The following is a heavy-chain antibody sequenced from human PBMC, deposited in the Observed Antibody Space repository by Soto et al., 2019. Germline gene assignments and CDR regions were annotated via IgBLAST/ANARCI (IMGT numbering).Heavy chain of an antibody. Sequence: QVQLVQSGAEVKEPGASVKLSCKASGYTFTTYGLSWLRQAPGQGLEWMGWINTYSGKTDYPQSLQGRVTMTTDTSTNTAYMELRSLRSDDTAVYYCARDRLHKRWSITFDYWSQGALVTVSS. CDR2: INTYSGKT. D-gene: IGHD2-21*01. CDR1: GYTFTTYG. V-gene: IGHV1-18*01. J-gene: IGHJ4*02. CDR3: ARDRLHKRWSITFDY.